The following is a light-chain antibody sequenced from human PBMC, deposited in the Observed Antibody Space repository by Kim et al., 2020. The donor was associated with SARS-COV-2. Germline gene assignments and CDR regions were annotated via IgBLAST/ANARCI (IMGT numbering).Light chain of an antibody. CDR3: QSADSRSTYGV. CDR2: KDS. V-gene: IGLV3-25*03. Sequence: SYELTQPPSVSVSPGQTARITCSGDALPKQYVYWYQQQPGQAPVLVIYKDSERPSGIPERFSGSSSGTTVTLTISGVQAEDEADYYCQSADSRSTYGVFG. J-gene: IGLJ2*01. CDR1: ALPKQY.